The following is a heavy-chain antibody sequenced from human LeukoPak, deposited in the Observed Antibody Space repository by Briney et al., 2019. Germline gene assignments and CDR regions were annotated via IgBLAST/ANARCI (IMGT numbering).Heavy chain of an antibody. J-gene: IGHJ4*02. CDR2: LNPNTGHA. CDR1: AYDFTGYH. V-gene: IGHV1-2*06. D-gene: IGHD5-24*01. Sequence: ASVKVSCKVVAYDFTGYHIHWVRQAPGQGPEWMGRLNPNTGHAVYAFKFQGRVTITRDASINTAYMEVTRLTSDDTALYYCAKDRDGADRIVLWGQGTLVTVSS. CDR3: AKDRDGADRIVL.